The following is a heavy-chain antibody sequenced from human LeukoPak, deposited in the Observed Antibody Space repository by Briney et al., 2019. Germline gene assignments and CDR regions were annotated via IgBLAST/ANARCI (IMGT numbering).Heavy chain of an antibody. D-gene: IGHD6-19*01. J-gene: IGHJ4*02. CDR3: SRYGKITIAVAQHPSDY. CDR1: GFTFSSYS. Sequence: GGSLRLSCAASGFTFSSYSMNWVRQAPGKGLEWVSSISSSSSYIYYADSVKGRFTISRDNAKNSLYLQMNSLRAEDPAVYYCSRYGKITIAVAQHPSDYWGQGTLVTVSS. V-gene: IGHV3-21*01. CDR2: ISSSSSYI.